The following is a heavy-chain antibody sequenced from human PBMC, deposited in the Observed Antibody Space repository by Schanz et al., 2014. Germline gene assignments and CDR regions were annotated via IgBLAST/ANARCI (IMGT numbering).Heavy chain of an antibody. J-gene: IGHJ4*02. V-gene: IGHV1-46*03. D-gene: IGHD6-6*01. CDR3: GRGFSRSYIDF. CDR2: INPSGGST. Sequence: QVQLVQSEAEVKKPGSSVKVSCKASGYTFTTYYMLWVRQAPGQGLEWMGIINPSGGSTRYGQKFQGRITVTTDTSTSTVYLELSSLRSDDAAVYYCGRGFSRSYIDFWGQGTLITVSS. CDR1: GYTFTTYY.